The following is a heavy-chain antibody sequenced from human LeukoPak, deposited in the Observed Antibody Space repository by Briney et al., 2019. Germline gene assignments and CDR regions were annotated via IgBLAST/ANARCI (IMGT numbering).Heavy chain of an antibody. V-gene: IGHV4-38-2*02. Sequence: TSETLSLTCTVPGYSISSSYYWGWIRQPPGKGLEWIGSIYHSGRTFYNPSLKSRVTTSLDTSKNPFSLKRTSVTPADTAVYYFARLYRPATRFDHWGQGTLVTVSS. CDR3: ARLYRPATRFDH. J-gene: IGHJ4*02. CDR1: GYSISSSYY. D-gene: IGHD5-24*01. CDR2: IYHSGRT.